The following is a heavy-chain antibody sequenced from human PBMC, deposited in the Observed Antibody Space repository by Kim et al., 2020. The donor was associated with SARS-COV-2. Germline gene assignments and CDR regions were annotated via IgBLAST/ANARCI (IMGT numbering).Heavy chain of an antibody. CDR3: ATTPLLFKYDGIDV. J-gene: IGHJ6*02. Sequence: GGSLRLSCTVSGFTFNNYAMNWVRQGPGKGLEWVAAISGSGSGTYYADSVKGRFTISRDNSKNTLYLQMNSLRVEDTALYYCATTPLLFKYDGIDVWGQGTTVTVSS. V-gene: IGHV3-23*01. D-gene: IGHD2-21*02. CDR1: GFTFNNYA. CDR2: ISGSGSGT.